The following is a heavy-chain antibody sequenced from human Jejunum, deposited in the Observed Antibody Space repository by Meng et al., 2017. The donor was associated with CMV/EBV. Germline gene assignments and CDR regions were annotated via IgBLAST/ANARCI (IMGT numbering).Heavy chain of an antibody. V-gene: IGHV1-18*01. Sequence: FDIYGISWVRQATGQGLEWMGWIDTNNGNTDSAQKFKGRLTMTSDTYTTTAYMELRSLRSDDTAVYYCTIDRRSRHSGDYYYFDYWGQGALGTVSS. D-gene: IGHD1-26*01. CDR2: IDTNNGNT. CDR3: TIDRRSRHSGDYYYFDY. CDR1: FDIYG. J-gene: IGHJ4*02.